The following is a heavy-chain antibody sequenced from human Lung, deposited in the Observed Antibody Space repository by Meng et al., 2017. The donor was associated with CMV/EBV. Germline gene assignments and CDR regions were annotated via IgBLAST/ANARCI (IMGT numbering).Heavy chain of an antibody. V-gene: IGHV4-59*01. CDR3: AREEGIGGFDP. CDR1: GGSISSYY. D-gene: IGHD3-10*01. Sequence: QVQVQESGPGLVKPSETLSLTCTVSGGSISSYYWSWIRQPPGKGLEWIGYIYYSGSTNYNPSLKSRVTISVDTSKNQFSLKLSSVTAADTAVYYCAREEGIGGFDPWGQGTLVTVSS. J-gene: IGHJ5*02. CDR2: IYYSGST.